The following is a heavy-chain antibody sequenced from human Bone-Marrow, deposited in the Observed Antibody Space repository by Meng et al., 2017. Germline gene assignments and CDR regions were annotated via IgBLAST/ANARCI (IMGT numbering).Heavy chain of an antibody. J-gene: IGHJ4*02. D-gene: IGHD3-10*01. CDR1: GGSIDSGDYY. CDR3: ARATYGSGKDF. V-gene: IGHV4-31*03. Sequence: QVQLQEPGPRLVNTSQTLFLHCTVSGGSIDSGDYYWSCIRQHPGKGLEWIGFIYYTGSTTYNPSLKSRVTISVDTSKNQFSLKLSSMTAADTAVYYCARATYGSGKDFWGQGTMVTVSS. CDR2: IYYTGST.